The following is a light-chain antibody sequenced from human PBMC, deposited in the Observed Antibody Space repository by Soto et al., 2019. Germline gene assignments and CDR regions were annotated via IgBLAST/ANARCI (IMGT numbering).Light chain of an antibody. CDR2: EGN. CDR3: CSYAGSSTLV. J-gene: IGLJ2*01. V-gene: IGLV2-23*01. Sequence: QSALTQPASVSGSPGQSITISCTGTSSDVGTYKFVSWYQRHPGKAPKLIIYEGNKRPSGVSNRFSGSKSGNTASLTISGLQAEDEADYYCCSYAGSSTLVFGVGTKLTVL. CDR1: SSDVGTYKF.